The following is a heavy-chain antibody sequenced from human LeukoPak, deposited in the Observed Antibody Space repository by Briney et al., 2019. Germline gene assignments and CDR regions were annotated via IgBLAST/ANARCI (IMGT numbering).Heavy chain of an antibody. CDR2: IYYSGST. V-gene: IGHV4-39*07. CDR3: ARLLFNYGDFLGLDY. J-gene: IGHJ4*02. D-gene: IGHD4-17*01. CDR1: GGSISSSSNY. Sequence: SETLSLTCSVSGGSISSSSNYWGWIRQPPGKGLEWIGSIYYSGSTYYNPSLKSRVTISVDTSKNQFSLKLSSVTAADTAVYYCARLLFNYGDFLGLDYWGQGTLVTVSS.